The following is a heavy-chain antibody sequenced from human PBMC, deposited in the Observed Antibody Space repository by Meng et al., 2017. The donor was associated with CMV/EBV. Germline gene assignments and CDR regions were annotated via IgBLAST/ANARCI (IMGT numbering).Heavy chain of an antibody. CDR3: ARGMVRGGHTTSFDY. CDR2: ISWNGYSI. D-gene: IGHD3-10*01. J-gene: IGHJ4*02. Sequence: SLKISCAASGFTFETSAMHWVRQAPGKGLEWVSGISWNGYSIAYAASVKGRFTISRDDAKNSLYLQMNSLRAEDTALYYCARGMVRGGHTTSFDYWGQGTLVTVSS. V-gene: IGHV3-9*01. CDR1: GFTFETSA.